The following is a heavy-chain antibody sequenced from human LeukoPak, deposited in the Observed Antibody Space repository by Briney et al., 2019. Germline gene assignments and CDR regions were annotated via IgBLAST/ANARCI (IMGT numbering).Heavy chain of an antibody. CDR2: ISYDGNNP. J-gene: IGHJ4*02. V-gene: IGHV3-30-3*01. CDR3: AKDQKWLDTRGTIDY. D-gene: IGHD6-19*01. Sequence: GRSLRLSCATSGFTFSRYAVHWVRQAPGKGLEWVAGISYDGNNPYYADSVKGRFTVSRDNSKNTLDLHMNSLRGEDTALYYCAKDQKWLDTRGTIDYWGQGTLVTVSS. CDR1: GFTFSRYA.